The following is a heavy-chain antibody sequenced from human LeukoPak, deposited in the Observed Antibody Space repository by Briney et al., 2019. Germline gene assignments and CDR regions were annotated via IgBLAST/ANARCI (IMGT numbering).Heavy chain of an antibody. CDR3: ARGVYIAAAQYGY. CDR1: GGSFSGYY. D-gene: IGHD6-13*01. Sequence: SETLSLTCAVYGGSFSGYYWSWIRQPPGKGLEWSGYIYYSGTTNYNPSLKSRVTISVDMSKNQFSLKLSSVTAADTAVYYCARGVYIAAAQYGYWGQGTLVTVS. CDR2: IYYSGTT. V-gene: IGHV4-59*01. J-gene: IGHJ4*02.